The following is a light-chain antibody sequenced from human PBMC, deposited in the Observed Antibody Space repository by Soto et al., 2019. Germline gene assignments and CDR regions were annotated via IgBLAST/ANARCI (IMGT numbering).Light chain of an antibody. J-gene: IGLJ1*01. CDR2: KDN. CDR3: QSSDSSGRYPYV. CDR1: ALPKQY. V-gene: IGLV3-25*02. Sequence: YELTQPPSVSVSPGQTARITCSGDALPKQYAYWYQQKPGQAPVVVIYKDNERPSGIPERFSGSTSGTTVTLTISGVQAEDEADYFCQSSDSSGRYPYVFGTGTKVTVL.